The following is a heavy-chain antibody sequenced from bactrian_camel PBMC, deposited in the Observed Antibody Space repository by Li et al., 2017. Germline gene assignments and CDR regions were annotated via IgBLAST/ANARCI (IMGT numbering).Heavy chain of an antibody. CDR2: IYYADDRT. CDR1: GFSLSSGF. D-gene: IGHD1*01. CDR3: AAEGLWHYSGRCEQYRY. Sequence: VQLVESGGGLMQPGGSLRLSCAASGFSLSSGFTSWVRQTPEKGLEWVSTIYYADDRTYYVDSVKGRFTISRDNAKNTLYLQMDSLKPEDSAMYYCAAEGLWHYSGRCEQYRYWGQGTQVTVS. J-gene: IGHJ4*01. V-gene: IGHV3S40*01.